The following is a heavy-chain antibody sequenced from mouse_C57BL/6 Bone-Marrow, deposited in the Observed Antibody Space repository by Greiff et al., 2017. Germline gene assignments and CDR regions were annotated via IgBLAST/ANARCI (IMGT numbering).Heavy chain of an antibody. CDR1: GYTFTSYW. V-gene: IGHV1-7*01. D-gene: IGHD2-5*01. J-gene: IGHJ1*03. CDR3: ARSYYSNYVYWYFDV. Sequence: VQLQQSGAELAKPGASVKLSCKTSGYTFTSYWMHWVKQRPGQGLEWIGYINPSSGYTKYNQKFKDKATLTADKSSSTAYMQLSSLTYEDSAVYYCARSYYSNYVYWYFDVWGTGTTVTVSS. CDR2: INPSSGYT.